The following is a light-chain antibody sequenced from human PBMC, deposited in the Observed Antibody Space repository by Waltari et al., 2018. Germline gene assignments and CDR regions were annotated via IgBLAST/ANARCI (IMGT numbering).Light chain of an antibody. Sequence: EILLTQFPGTLSLSPGERATLSCRASQTVLNSYLAWYQQKPGQAPRLLLYATSTRAPGIPDRFNGSESGADFILTISRLEPEDFAVYFCQHYASSLYTFGQGTKLEIK. J-gene: IGKJ2*01. CDR3: QHYASSLYT. CDR1: QTVLNSY. V-gene: IGKV3-20*01. CDR2: ATS.